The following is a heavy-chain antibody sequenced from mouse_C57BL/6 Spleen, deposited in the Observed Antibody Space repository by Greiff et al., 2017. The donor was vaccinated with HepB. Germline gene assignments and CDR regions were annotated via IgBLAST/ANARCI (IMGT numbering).Heavy chain of an antibody. CDR1: GYTFTSYW. V-gene: IGHV1-5*01. CDR3: TSSDSPVAY. CDR2: IYPGNSDT. J-gene: IGHJ3*01. D-gene: IGHD3-2*01. Sequence: VHVKQSGPVLARPGASVTMSCTTSGYTFTSYWMHWVKQRPGQGLEWIVAIYPGNSDTNYNRKFKGKAKLTADTTARTADIELSSLTNEDSAVYDGTSSDSPVAYWGQGTLVTVSA.